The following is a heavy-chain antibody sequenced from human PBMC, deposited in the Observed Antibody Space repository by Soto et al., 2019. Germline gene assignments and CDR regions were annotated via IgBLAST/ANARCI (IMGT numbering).Heavy chain of an antibody. V-gene: IGHV3-11*05. J-gene: IGHJ4*02. CDR1: GFTFSDYY. CDR2: ISTSSSYT. CDR3: ARDSTGWRAVSDS. D-gene: IGHD6-19*01. Sequence: QVQLVESGGGLVKPGGSLRLSCAASGFTFSDYYMSWIRQAPGKGLEWISYISTSSSYTNYADSVKGRFTISRDNAKNSLLLQMNSLSAEDTAVYYGARDSTGWRAVSDSWGQGTLVTVSS.